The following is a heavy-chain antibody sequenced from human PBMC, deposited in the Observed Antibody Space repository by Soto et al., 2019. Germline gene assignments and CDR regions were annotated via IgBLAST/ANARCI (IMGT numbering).Heavy chain of an antibody. CDR2: FDPEDGET. V-gene: IGHV1-24*01. Sequence: ASVKVPCTVSGYTLTVLSIHWVRQAPGKGLEWMGGFDPEDGETIYAQKFQGRVTMTEDTSTDTAYMELSSLRSEDTAVYCCATSLSPYDSSGYSDPWGQGTVVTASS. J-gene: IGHJ5*02. CDR3: ATSLSPYDSSGYSDP. CDR1: GYTLTVLS. D-gene: IGHD3-22*01.